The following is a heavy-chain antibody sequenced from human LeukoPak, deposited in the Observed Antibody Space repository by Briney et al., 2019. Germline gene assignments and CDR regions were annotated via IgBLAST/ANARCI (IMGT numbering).Heavy chain of an antibody. Sequence: GGSLRLSCAASTFPFSSHGMSWVRQAPGKGPEWVSCTSAGADLTYYADSVKGRFTISRDNSKNTLYLQMNSLRAEDTAMYYCAKIGLIGNWYFDLWGRGTLVTVSS. CDR2: TSAGADLT. D-gene: IGHD1-26*01. CDR3: AKIGLIGNWYFDL. CDR1: TFPFSSHG. J-gene: IGHJ2*01. V-gene: IGHV3-23*01.